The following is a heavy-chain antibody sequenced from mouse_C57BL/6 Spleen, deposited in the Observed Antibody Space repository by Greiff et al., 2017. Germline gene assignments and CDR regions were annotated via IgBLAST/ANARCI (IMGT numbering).Heavy chain of an antibody. CDR1: GYAFSSYW. J-gene: IGHJ3*01. Sequence: VQLQESGAELVKPGASVKISCKASGYAFSSYWMNWVKQRPGKGLEWIGQIYPGDGDTNYNGKFKGKATLTADKSSSTAYMQLSSLTSEDSAVYFCARNGYGAWFAYWGQGTLVTVSA. D-gene: IGHD2-2*01. V-gene: IGHV1-80*01. CDR2: IYPGDGDT. CDR3: ARNGYGAWFAY.